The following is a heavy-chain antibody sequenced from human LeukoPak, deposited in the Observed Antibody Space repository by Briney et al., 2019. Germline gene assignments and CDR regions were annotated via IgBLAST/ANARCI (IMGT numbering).Heavy chain of an antibody. CDR2: ISASGGNT. V-gene: IGHV3-23*01. J-gene: IGHJ5*02. CDR3: AKEYGDYGPDWFDP. CDR1: GFTFSNYA. D-gene: IGHD4-17*01. Sequence: PGGSLRLSCAASGFTFSNYAMNWVRQAPGKGLEWVSGISASGGNTYYADSVKGRLTISRDNSKNTLYLQMHSLRAEDTAVCYCAKEYGDYGPDWFDPWGQGNLVTVSS.